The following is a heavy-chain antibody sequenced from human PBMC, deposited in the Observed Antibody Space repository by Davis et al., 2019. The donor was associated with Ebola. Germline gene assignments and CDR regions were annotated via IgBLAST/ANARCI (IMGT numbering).Heavy chain of an antibody. J-gene: IGHJ6*02. CDR2: IYTGGRT. CDR3: ARHYVYDYYNGMDV. V-gene: IGHV3-66*04. Sequence: GESLKISCAASGFSVSGNYMSWVRQAPGKGLEWVSVIYTGGRTYYADSVKGRFTISRDNSKNTIYLQMNSLRDGDTAVYFCARHYVYDYYNGMDVWGQGTTVNVS. D-gene: IGHD3-10*02. CDR1: GFSVSGNY.